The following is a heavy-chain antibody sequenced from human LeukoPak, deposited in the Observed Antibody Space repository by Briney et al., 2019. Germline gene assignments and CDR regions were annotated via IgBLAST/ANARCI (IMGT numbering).Heavy chain of an antibody. D-gene: IGHD2-21*01. Sequence: GGSLRLSCAASGFNFCDSRMTWVRQAPRKGLQWVANVNQDGTEKHFLDSVEGRFTISRDHAKKSLYLQMSSLRPEDTALYFCVKGDWYFESWGQGTLVTVSS. V-gene: IGHV3-7*04. CDR3: VKGDWYFES. CDR2: VNQDGTEK. J-gene: IGHJ4*02. CDR1: GFNFCDSR.